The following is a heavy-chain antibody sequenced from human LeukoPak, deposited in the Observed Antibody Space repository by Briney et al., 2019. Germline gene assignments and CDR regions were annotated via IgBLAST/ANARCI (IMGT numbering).Heavy chain of an antibody. V-gene: IGHV3-7*03. D-gene: IGHD3-9*01. J-gene: IGHJ4*02. CDR2: VKQDGSEK. CDR1: GFTFSLYW. CDR3: AGGTGFIIKD. Sequence: GGSLRLSCAASGFTFSLYWMNWVRRAPGKGLEWVANVKQDGSEKNYVDSVKGRFTISRDNAKNSLYLQMNNLRVEDTAMYYCAGGTGFIIKDWGQGTLVTVSS.